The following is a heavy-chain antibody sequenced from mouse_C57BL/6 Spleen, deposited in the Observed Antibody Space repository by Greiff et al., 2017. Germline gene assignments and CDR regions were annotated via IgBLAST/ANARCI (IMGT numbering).Heavy chain of an antibody. Sequence: QVQLKQSGAELARPGASVKMSCKASGYTFTSYTMHWVKQRPGQGLEWIGYINPSSGSTKYNQKFKDKATLTADKSSSTASMQLGSLTSEDSAVYYCASSPWYGFAYWGQGTLVTVSA. CDR2: INPSSGST. J-gene: IGHJ3*01. CDR3: ASSPWYGFAY. V-gene: IGHV1-4*01. D-gene: IGHD2-14*01. CDR1: GYTFTSYT.